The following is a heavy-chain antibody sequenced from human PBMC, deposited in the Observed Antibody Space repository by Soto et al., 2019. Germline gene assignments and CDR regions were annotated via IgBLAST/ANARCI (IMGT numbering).Heavy chain of an antibody. CDR1: GFTLSSYW. CDR2: INSDGSST. J-gene: IGHJ4*02. V-gene: IGHV3-74*01. Sequence: EVQLVESGGGLVQPGGSLRLSCAASGFTLSSYWMHWVRQAPGKGLVWVSRINSDGSSTNYADSVKGRFTISRDNAKNTLYLQMNSLRAEDTAVYYCARGGLRGNYFDYWGQGTLVTVSS. CDR3: ARGGLRGNYFDY.